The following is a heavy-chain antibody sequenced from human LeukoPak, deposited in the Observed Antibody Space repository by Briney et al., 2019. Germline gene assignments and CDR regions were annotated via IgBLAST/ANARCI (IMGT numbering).Heavy chain of an antibody. CDR2: IYYSGST. CDR3: ARTYYYGSGSYYNDY. CDR1: GGSISSYY. D-gene: IGHD3-10*01. Sequence: PSETLSLTCTVSGGSISSYYWSWIRQPPGKGLEWIGYIYYSGSTNYNPSLKSRVTISVDTSKNQFSLKLSSVTAADTAVYYCARTYYYGSGSYYNDYWGQGTLVTASS. J-gene: IGHJ4*02. V-gene: IGHV4-59*01.